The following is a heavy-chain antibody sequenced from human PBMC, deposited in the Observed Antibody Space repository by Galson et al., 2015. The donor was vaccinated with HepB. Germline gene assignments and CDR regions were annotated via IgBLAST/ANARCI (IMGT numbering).Heavy chain of an antibody. Sequence: QVQLQESGPGLVKPSETLSLTCTVSGGSISSGGYYWSWIRQHPGKGLEWIGYIYYSGSTYYNPSLKSRVTISVDTSKNQFSLKLSSVTAADTAVYYCARGSLGILLSAFDIWGQGTMVTVSS. CDR2: IYYSGST. V-gene: IGHV4-31*03. J-gene: IGHJ3*02. D-gene: IGHD2-15*01. CDR1: GGSISSGGYY. CDR3: ARGSLGILLSAFDI.